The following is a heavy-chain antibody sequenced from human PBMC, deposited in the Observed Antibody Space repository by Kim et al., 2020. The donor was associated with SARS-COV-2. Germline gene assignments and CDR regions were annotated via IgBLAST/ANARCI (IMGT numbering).Heavy chain of an antibody. J-gene: IGHJ4*02. Sequence: SETLSLTCTVSGGSISSYYWSWIRQPAGKGLEWIGRIYTSGSTNYNPSLKSRVTMSVDTSKNQFSLKLSSVTAADTAVYYCARVTDSSGWYRKTYYFDYWGQGTLVTVSS. V-gene: IGHV4-4*07. D-gene: IGHD6-19*01. CDR2: IYTSGST. CDR3: ARVTDSSGWYRKTYYFDY. CDR1: GGSISSYY.